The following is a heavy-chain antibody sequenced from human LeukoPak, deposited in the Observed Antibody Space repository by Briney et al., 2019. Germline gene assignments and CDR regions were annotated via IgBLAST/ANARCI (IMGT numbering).Heavy chain of an antibody. CDR1: GGSISSGGYS. CDR3: AKDQDTHNWFDP. CDR2: IYHSGST. Sequence: SQTLSLTCAVSGGSISSGGYSWSWIRQPPGKGLEWIGYIYHSGSTYYNPSLKSRVTISVDRSKNQFSLKLSSVTAADTAVYYCAKDQDTHNWFDPWGQGTLVTVSS. V-gene: IGHV4-30-2*01. J-gene: IGHJ5*02. D-gene: IGHD2-15*01.